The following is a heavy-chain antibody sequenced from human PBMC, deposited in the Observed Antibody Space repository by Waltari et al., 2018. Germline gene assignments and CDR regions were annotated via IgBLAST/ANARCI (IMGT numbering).Heavy chain of an antibody. D-gene: IGHD7-27*01. CDR2: FNSDATRK. J-gene: IGHJ4*02. CDR3: ARSTLSGASYLDI. Sequence: DVQVVESGGGLVQPGESLILSCAASGFTFSSYWMHWFRQVPGKGPIWFLRFNSDATRKDYAYSVKGRFSISRANAKNMFYLQMNRRRAEDSAVYYCARSTLSGASYLDIWGQGTLVTVSS. CDR1: GFTFSSYW. V-gene: IGHV3-74*01.